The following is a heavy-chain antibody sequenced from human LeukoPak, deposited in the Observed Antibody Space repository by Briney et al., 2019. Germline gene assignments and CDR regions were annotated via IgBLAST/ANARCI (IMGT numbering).Heavy chain of an antibody. J-gene: IGHJ5*02. Sequence: SETLSLTCAVSGGSISSAGYSWSWIRQPPGKGLEWIGYIYYTGSTYYNPSLKSRITISLHTSKNQFSLKLSSVTAADTAVYYCARGYTVTTNRLPDWFDPWGQGTLVTVSS. CDR3: ARGYTVTTNRLPDWFDP. V-gene: IGHV4-30-4*07. D-gene: IGHD4-17*01. CDR2: IYYTGST. CDR1: GGSISSAGYS.